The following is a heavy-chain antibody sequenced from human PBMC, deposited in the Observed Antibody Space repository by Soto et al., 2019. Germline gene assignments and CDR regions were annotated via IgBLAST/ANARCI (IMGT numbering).Heavy chain of an antibody. CDR2: IYYSGST. Sequence: SETLSLTCTVSGGSISSYYWSWIRQPPGKGLEWIGYIYYSGSTNYNPSLKSRVTISVDTSKNQFSLKLSSVTAADTAVYYCARQTTYYDILTGYRAFDPWGQGTLVTVSS. V-gene: IGHV4-59*01. CDR1: GGSISSYY. J-gene: IGHJ5*02. CDR3: ARQTTYYDILTGYRAFDP. D-gene: IGHD3-9*01.